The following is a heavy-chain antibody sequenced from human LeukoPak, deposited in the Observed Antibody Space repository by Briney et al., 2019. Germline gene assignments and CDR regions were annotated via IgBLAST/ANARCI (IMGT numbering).Heavy chain of an antibody. CDR2: IYYSGST. CDR3: ARGPYVPFMHFDY. Sequence: PSETLSLTCAVSGYSISSGYYWSWIRQPPGKGLEWIGYIYYSGSTNYNPSLKSRVTISVDTSKNQFSLKLSSVTAADTAVYYCARGPYVPFMHFDYWGQGTLVTVSS. D-gene: IGHD3-16*01. CDR1: GYSISSGYY. J-gene: IGHJ4*02. V-gene: IGHV4-61*01.